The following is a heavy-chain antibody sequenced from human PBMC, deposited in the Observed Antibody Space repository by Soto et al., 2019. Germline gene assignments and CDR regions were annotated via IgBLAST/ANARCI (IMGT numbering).Heavy chain of an antibody. Sequence: SETLSLTCTVSGGSVSSGSYYWSWIRQPPGKGLEWIGYIYYSGSTNYNPSLKSRVTISVDTSKNQFSLKLSSVTAADTAVYYCARDSRYCSSTSCHYYYYYYGMDVWGQGTTVTVSS. J-gene: IGHJ6*02. D-gene: IGHD2-2*01. CDR3: ARDSRYCSSTSCHYYYYYYGMDV. CDR2: IYYSGST. V-gene: IGHV4-61*01. CDR1: GGSVSSGSYY.